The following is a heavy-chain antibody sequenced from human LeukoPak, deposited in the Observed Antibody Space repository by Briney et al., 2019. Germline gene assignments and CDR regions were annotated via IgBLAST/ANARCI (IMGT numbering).Heavy chain of an antibody. CDR3: ARYSSSWFFDY. CDR2: IYHSGST. Sequence: SQTLSLTCAVSGGSISSGGYSWSWIRQPPGKGLEWIGYIYHSGSTYYNPSLKSRVTISVDRSKNQFSLKLSSVTAADTAVYYCARYSSSWFFDYWGQGTLVTVSS. CDR1: GGSISSGGYS. D-gene: IGHD6-13*01. J-gene: IGHJ4*02. V-gene: IGHV4-30-2*01.